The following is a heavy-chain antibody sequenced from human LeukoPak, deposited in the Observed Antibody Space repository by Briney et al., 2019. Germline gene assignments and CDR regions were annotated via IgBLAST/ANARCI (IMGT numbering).Heavy chain of an antibody. D-gene: IGHD3-16*01. CDR3: AKGWGPSDYYYMDV. Sequence: GGSLRLSCAASGFTFSSYGMHWVRQAPGKGLEWVAFIRYDGSNKYYADSVKGRFTISRDNSKNTLYLQMNSLRAEDTAVYYCAKGWGPSDYYYMDVWGKGTTVTVSS. CDR2: IRYDGSNK. CDR1: GFTFSSYG. V-gene: IGHV3-30*02. J-gene: IGHJ6*03.